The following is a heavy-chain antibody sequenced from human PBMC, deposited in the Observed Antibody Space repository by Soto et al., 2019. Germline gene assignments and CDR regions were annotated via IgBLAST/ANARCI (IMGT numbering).Heavy chain of an antibody. Sequence: PGGSLRLSCAASGDTFSSNAMSWIRQAPGKGLEWVSAISAGGGTTSYSDSVKGRFTISRDNSKNTLYLQMNTLKAEDTAVYYCAKVIRSIWTKNWFDPWGQGTLVTVSS. D-gene: IGHD3-10*01. CDR3: AKVIRSIWTKNWFDP. CDR2: ISAGGGTT. CDR1: GDTFSSNA. V-gene: IGHV3-23*01. J-gene: IGHJ5*02.